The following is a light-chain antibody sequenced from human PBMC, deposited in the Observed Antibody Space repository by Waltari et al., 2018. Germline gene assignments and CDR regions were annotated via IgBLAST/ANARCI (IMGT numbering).Light chain of an antibody. J-gene: IGKJ2*01. CDR2: GAS. V-gene: IGKV3-15*01. Sequence: EIEMTQSPASLSVSPGETAILTCMASQNIGTSLSWFQLRPGRAPRHLIYGASTRATGIPARFSASGSGTEFSLTISSLQSDDFAVYYCLQYNNWQYTFGQGTRLEIK. CDR3: LQYNNWQYT. CDR1: QNIGTS.